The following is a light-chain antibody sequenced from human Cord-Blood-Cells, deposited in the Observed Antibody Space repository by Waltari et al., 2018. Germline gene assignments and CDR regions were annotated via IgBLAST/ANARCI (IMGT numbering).Light chain of an antibody. CDR2: DAS. CDR3: QQFNSYPRT. CDR1: QGISSA. V-gene: IGKV1-13*02. J-gene: IGKJ1*01. Sequence: AIQLTQSPSPLSASVRDRVPLTCRASQGISSALAWDQQKPGKAPKLLIYDASSLESGVPSRFSGSGSGTDFTLTISSLQPEDFATYYCQQFNSYPRTFGQGTKVEIK.